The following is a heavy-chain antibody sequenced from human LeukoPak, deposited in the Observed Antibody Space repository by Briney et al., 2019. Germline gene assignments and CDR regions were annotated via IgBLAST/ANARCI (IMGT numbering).Heavy chain of an antibody. CDR2: ISSSSSAI. CDR3: ARGVDTAMARNYYYYYGMDV. Sequence: GGSLRLSCAASGFTFSSYSMNWVRQAPGKGLEWVSYISSSSSAIYYADSVKGRFTISRDNAKNSLYLQMNSLRDEDTAVYYCARGVDTAMARNYYYYYGMDVWGQGTTVTVSS. V-gene: IGHV3-48*02. J-gene: IGHJ6*02. CDR1: GFTFSSYS. D-gene: IGHD5-18*01.